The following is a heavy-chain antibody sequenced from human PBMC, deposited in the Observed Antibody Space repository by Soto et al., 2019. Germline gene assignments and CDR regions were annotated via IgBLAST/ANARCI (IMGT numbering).Heavy chain of an antibody. CDR3: ASGLGDCSGGSCYASGWVDP. CDR2: IYYSGST. D-gene: IGHD2-15*01. Sequence: PSETLSLTCTVSGGSISSYYWSWIRQPPGKGLEWIGYIYYSGSTNYNPSLKSRVTISVDTSKNQFSLRLSSVTAADTAVYYCASGLGDCSGGSCYASGWVDPWGQGTLVTVSS. J-gene: IGHJ5*02. CDR1: GGSISSYY. V-gene: IGHV4-59*01.